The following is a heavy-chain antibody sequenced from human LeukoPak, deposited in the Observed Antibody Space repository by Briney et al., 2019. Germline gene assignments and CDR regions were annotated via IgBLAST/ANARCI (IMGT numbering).Heavy chain of an antibody. J-gene: IGHJ6*03. CDR1: GFTVSDYY. V-gene: IGHV3-11*01. D-gene: IGHD3-16*01. CDR2: ISFSGSTI. Sequence: GSLRLSCAASGFTVSDYYMTWIRQAPGKGLDWVSYISFSGSTIYYADSVKGRFIISRDTSKNSLYLQMNSLRADDMALYYCAKGGGGRLIYYYYMDVWGKGTTVTVSS. CDR3: AKGGGGRLIYYYYMDV.